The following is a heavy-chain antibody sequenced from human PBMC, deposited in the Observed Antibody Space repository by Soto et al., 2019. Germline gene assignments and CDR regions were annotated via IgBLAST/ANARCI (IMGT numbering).Heavy chain of an antibody. CDR3: ATGPFMITFGGVIPPDY. Sequence: GASVKVSCKASGYTFTKYGISWVRQAPGQGLEWMGWISAYTGNTNYAKKIQGRVTMTEDTSTDTAYMELSSLRSEDTAVYYCATGPFMITFGGVIPPDYWGQGTLVTVSS. D-gene: IGHD3-16*01. V-gene: IGHV1-18*01. CDR2: ISAYTGNT. J-gene: IGHJ4*02. CDR1: GYTFTKYG.